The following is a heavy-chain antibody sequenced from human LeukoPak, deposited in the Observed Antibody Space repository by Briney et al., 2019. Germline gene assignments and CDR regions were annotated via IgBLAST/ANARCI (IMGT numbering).Heavy chain of an antibody. CDR3: ARDVSGWPPAPHFDY. Sequence: PLETLSLTCTVSGGSISSYYWSWIRQPPGKGLEWIGYIYYSGSTNYNPSLKSRVTISVDTSKNQFSLKLSSVTAADTAVYYCARDVSGWPPAPHFDYWGQGTLVTVSS. D-gene: IGHD6-19*01. J-gene: IGHJ4*02. CDR1: GGSISSYY. CDR2: IYYSGST. V-gene: IGHV4-59*01.